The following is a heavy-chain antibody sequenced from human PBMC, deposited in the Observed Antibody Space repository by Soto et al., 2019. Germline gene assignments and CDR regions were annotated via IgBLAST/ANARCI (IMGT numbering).Heavy chain of an antibody. CDR2: ITPLGGAT. V-gene: IGHV1-46*01. CDR3: EREIVGEISRSGAIDI. CDR1: GFSITNYH. D-gene: IGHD1-26*01. Sequence: ASVKVSCKASGFSITNYHMHLVRQAPGQGLEWMGVITPLGGATTYAQKFQGRVTMTADMSTSNVHMDLSSLRSDDTAVYYCEREIVGEISRSGAIDIWGQGTMVTVSS. J-gene: IGHJ3*02.